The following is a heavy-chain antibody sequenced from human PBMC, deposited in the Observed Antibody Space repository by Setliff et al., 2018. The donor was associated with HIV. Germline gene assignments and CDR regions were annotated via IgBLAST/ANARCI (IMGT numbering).Heavy chain of an antibody. J-gene: IGHJ6*02. Sequence: GGSLRLSCAASGFTFSSYAMSWVRQTPGKGLEWVSAISRSGGSTYYADSVKGRFTISRDHSKHTLYLQMNSLRAEDTAIYYCATPGGDFGPYYSYGMDVWGQGTTVTVSS. CDR2: ISRSGGST. CDR1: GFTFSSYA. CDR3: ATPGGDFGPYYSYGMDV. V-gene: IGHV3-23*01. D-gene: IGHD2-21*02.